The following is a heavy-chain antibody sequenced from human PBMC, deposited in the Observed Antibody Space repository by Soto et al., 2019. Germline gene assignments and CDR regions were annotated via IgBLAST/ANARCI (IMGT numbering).Heavy chain of an antibody. D-gene: IGHD6-13*01. Sequence: QVQLVQSGAEVKKPGASVKVSCTASGYTFTHYAIHWVRHAPGQRLEWMGFINAGSGNTKYSQPFQGRLTFTKDSSARTAYMDLSSLRSEDTAIYYCARGLAADGAWGQGTLVTVSS. CDR1: GYTFTHYA. J-gene: IGHJ5*02. CDR2: INAGSGNT. CDR3: ARGLAADGA. V-gene: IGHV1-3*01.